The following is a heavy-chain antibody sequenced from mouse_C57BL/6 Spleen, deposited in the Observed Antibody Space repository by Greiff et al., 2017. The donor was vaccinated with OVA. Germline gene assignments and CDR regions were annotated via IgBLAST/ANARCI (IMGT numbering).Heavy chain of an antibody. CDR1: GFTFSSYG. Sequence: EVHLVESGGDLVKPGGSLKLSCAASGFTFSSYGMSWVRQTPDKRLEWVATISSGGSYTYYPDSVKGRFTISRDNAKNTLYLQMSSLKSEDTAMYYCARHSPYDYDMMDYWGQGTSVTVSS. D-gene: IGHD2-4*01. V-gene: IGHV5-6*01. J-gene: IGHJ4*01. CDR3: ARHSPYDYDMMDY. CDR2: ISSGGSYT.